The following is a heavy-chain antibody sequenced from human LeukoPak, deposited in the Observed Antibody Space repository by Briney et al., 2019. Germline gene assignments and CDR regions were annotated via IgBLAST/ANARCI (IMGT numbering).Heavy chain of an antibody. CDR2: ISGSGGST. CDR1: GFTFSNYA. J-gene: IGHJ4*02. D-gene: IGHD2-15*01. CDR3: AKSHCSGGNCYDDVDY. V-gene: IGHV3-23*01. Sequence: TGGSLRLSCAASGFTFSNYAMSWVRQAPGKGLEWVSGISGSGGSTYYADSVKGRFTISIDSSKNTLYLQMNSRSAEDTALYLCAKSHCSGGNCYDDVDYWGQGTLVTVSS.